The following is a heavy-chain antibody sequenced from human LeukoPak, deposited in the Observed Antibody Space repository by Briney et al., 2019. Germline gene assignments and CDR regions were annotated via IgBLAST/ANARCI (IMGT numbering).Heavy chain of an antibody. CDR2: ISAYNGNT. V-gene: IGHV1-18*01. D-gene: IGHD2-21*02. Sequence: ASVKVSGKASGYTCTSYGISWVRQAPGQGLEWMGWISAYNGNTNYAQKLQGRVTMTTDTSTSTAYMELRSLRSDDTAVYYCARDASFVYCGGDCYPVDYWGQGTLVTVSS. J-gene: IGHJ4*02. CDR1: GYTCTSYG. CDR3: ARDASFVYCGGDCYPVDY.